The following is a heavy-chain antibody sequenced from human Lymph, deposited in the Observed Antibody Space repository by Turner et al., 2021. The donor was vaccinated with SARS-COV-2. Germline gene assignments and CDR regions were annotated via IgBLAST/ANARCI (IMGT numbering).Heavy chain of an antibody. V-gene: IGHV1-2*02. J-gene: IGHJ4*02. CDR1: GYTLTGNY. Sequence: QVQLVQSGAEVKKPGASVKVSCKASGYTLTGNYMHWVRQAPGQGLEWMGWIHPNSGGTNYAQKFQGRVTMTRDTSISTAYMDLSRLRSDDTAMYYCARSRDLQSMVRGVDPFDYWGQGTLVTVSS. D-gene: IGHD3-10*01. CDR2: IHPNSGGT. CDR3: ARSRDLQSMVRGVDPFDY.